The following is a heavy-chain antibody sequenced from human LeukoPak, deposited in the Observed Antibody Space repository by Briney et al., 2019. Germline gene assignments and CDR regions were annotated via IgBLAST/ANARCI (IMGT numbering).Heavy chain of an antibody. Sequence: PSETLSLTCAVYGGSFSGYYWSWIRQPPGKGLEWIGEINHSGSTNYNPSLKSRVTISVDTSKNQFSLKLSSVTAADTAVYYCARCYWGKTARPTRCYFDYWGQGTLVTVSS. CDR1: GGSFSGYY. D-gene: IGHD6-6*01. J-gene: IGHJ4*02. CDR3: ARCYWGKTARPTRCYFDY. V-gene: IGHV4-34*01. CDR2: INHSGST.